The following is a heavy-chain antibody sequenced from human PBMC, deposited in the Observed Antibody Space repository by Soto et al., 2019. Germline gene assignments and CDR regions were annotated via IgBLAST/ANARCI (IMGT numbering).Heavy chain of an antibody. CDR3: AKEVAVAGDFDY. D-gene: IGHD6-19*01. CDR1: GFTFSSYG. J-gene: IGHJ4*01. V-gene: IGHV3-30*18. Sequence: PGGSLRLCCVASGFTFSSYGIHWVRQAPGKGLEWVAVVSSDGNIQYYADSVKGRFTISRDNSKNTLYLQMDSLGPEDTAIYYCAKEVAVAGDFDYWGHGTLVTVSS. CDR2: VSSDGNIQ.